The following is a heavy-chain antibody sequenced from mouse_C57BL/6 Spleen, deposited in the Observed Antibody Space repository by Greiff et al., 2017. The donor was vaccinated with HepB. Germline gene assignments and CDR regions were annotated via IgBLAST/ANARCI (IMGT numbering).Heavy chain of an antibody. CDR2: IWWDDDK. V-gene: IGHV8-8*01. D-gene: IGHD1-1*01. Sequence: QVTLKVSGPGILQPSQTLSLTCSFSGFSLSTFGMGVGWIRQPSGKGLEWLAHIWWDDDKYYNPALKSRLTSPKDTSKNQVFLKIANVDTADTATYYCSRIPRLDTVVATDYWGQGTTLTVSS. CDR3: SRIPRLDTVVATDY. CDR1: GFSLSTFGMG. J-gene: IGHJ2*01.